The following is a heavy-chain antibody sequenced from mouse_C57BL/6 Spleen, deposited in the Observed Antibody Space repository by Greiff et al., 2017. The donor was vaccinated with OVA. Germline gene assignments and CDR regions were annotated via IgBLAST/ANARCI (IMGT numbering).Heavy chain of an antibody. J-gene: IGHJ1*03. V-gene: IGHV1-53*01. CDR1: GYTFTSYW. CDR2: INPSNGGT. Sequence: QVQLQQPGPELVKPGASVKLSCKASGYTFTSYWMHWVKQRPGQGLEWIGNINPSNGGTNYNEKFKSKATLTVDKSSSTAYMQLSSLTSEDSAVYYCARSDYYGNLFLYFDVWGTGTTVTVSS. CDR3: ARSDYYGNLFLYFDV. D-gene: IGHD2-1*01.